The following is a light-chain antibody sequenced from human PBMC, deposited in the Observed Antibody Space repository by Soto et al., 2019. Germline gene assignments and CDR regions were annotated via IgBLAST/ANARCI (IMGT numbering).Light chain of an antibody. J-gene: IGKJ2*01. V-gene: IGKV1-5*01. CDR3: QQYHSFSFT. CDR1: QSITYW. Sequence: DIQMTQSPSSLSASVGDRVTITCRASQSITYWLAWYQQKPGRAPKLLIYDVFNLQSGVPSRFSGSGSGTEFTLTISSLQPDDSATYDCQQYHSFSFTFGQGTQLEIK. CDR2: DVF.